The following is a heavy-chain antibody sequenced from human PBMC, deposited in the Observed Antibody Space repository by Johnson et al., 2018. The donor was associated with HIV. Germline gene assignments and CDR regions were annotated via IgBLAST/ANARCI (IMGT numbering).Heavy chain of an antibody. Sequence: QVQLVESGGGVVQPGGSLRLSCAASGFTFSSNAMHWVRQAPCKGLEWVAFIVYDGSKKYYADSVKGRFTISRDNSKNTLYLEMNSLRAEDTAVYYCAKGSGSGWLRDAFDIWGQGTMVTVSS. V-gene: IGHV3-30*02. D-gene: IGHD6-19*01. CDR1: GFTFSSNA. CDR3: AKGSGSGWLRDAFDI. CDR2: IVYDGSKK. J-gene: IGHJ3*02.